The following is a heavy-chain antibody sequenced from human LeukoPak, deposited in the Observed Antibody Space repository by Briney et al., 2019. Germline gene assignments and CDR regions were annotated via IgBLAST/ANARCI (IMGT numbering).Heavy chain of an antibody. J-gene: IGHJ4*02. Sequence: PGGSLRLSCAASGFTFSSYAMHWVRQAPGKGLEWVAVISYDGSNKYYADSVKGRFTISRDNSKNTLYLQMNSLRAEDTAVYYCARAANSSSWCEDYWGQGTLVAVSS. CDR3: ARAANSSSWCEDY. CDR2: ISYDGSNK. CDR1: GFTFSSYA. V-gene: IGHV3-30-3*01. D-gene: IGHD6-13*01.